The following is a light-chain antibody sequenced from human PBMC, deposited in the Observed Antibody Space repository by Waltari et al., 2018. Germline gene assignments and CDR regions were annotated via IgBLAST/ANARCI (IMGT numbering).Light chain of an antibody. CDR1: QTILYNSNNKKY. CDR2: WAS. J-gene: IGKJ4*01. CDR3: QQYYSGLT. V-gene: IGKV4-1*01. Sequence: DIVMTQSPDSLSPSLGDRATSNRKYSQTILYNSNNKKYLSWYQQKPGQPPKLLIYWASTRDSGVPDRFSGSGSGTDFTLAISSLQAEDVAVYYCQQYYSGLTFGGGTRVEIK.